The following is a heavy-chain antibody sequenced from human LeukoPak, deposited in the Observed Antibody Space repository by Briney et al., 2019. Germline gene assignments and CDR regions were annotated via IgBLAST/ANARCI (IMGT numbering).Heavy chain of an antibody. CDR2: ISGGGVST. J-gene: IGHJ3*01. CDR1: GFTFNNYD. V-gene: IGHV3-23*01. D-gene: IGHD2-2*01. CDR3: AKGFYQSSL. Sequence: GGPLRLSCAASGFTFNNYDMSWVRQAPGKGLEWVSTISGGGVSTYYADSVKGRFTISRDNSKNTLDLQMNSLRAEDTAVYYCAKGFYQSSLWGQGTMVTVSS.